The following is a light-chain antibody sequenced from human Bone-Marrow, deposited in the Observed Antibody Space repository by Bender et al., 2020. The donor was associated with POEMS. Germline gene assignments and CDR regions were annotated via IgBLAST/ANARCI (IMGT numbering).Light chain of an antibody. J-gene: IGLJ3*02. V-gene: IGLV3-10*01. CDR3: YSTDNSDNHRL. Sequence: SSELTQSPSVSVSPGQTARITCSGSLLSTKYVHWYQQRSGQAPVLVIYEDTKRPSGIPERFSGYSSGTMATLIITGAQVEDEADYYCYSTDNSDNHRLFGGGTRLTVL. CDR1: LLSTKY. CDR2: EDT.